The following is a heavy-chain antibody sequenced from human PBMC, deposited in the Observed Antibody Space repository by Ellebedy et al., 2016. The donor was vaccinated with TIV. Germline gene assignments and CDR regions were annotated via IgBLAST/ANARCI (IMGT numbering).Heavy chain of an antibody. Sequence: GESLKISCAASGFTFSSYWMSWVRQTSGKGLEWVANIKQDGSEKYYVDSVKGRFTISRDNAKNSLHLQMNRLRAEDTAVYYCARDPYWDSSGYYYSYFQHWGQGTPVTVSS. V-gene: IGHV3-7*01. CDR2: IKQDGSEK. J-gene: IGHJ1*01. CDR3: ARDPYWDSSGYYYSYFQH. D-gene: IGHD3-22*01. CDR1: GFTFSSYW.